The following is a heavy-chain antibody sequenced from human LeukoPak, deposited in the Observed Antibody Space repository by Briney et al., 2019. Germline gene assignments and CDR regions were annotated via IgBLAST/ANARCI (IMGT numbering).Heavy chain of an antibody. CDR3: AKSTAVAGNTFDY. CDR1: GFTVSSNY. D-gene: IGHD6-19*01. Sequence: GGSLRLSCAASGFTVSSNYMSWVRQAPGKGLEWVSVIYSGGSTYYADSVKGRFTISRDNAKNSLYLQMNSLRAEDTALYYCAKSTAVAGNTFDYWGQGTLVTVSS. J-gene: IGHJ4*02. CDR2: IYSGGST. V-gene: IGHV3-53*05.